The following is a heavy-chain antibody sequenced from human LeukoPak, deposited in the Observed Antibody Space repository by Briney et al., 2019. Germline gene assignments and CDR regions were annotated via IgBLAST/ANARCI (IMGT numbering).Heavy chain of an antibody. CDR3: ARGYGSVWPLHR. CDR2: MYAGGTT. J-gene: IGHJ5*02. CDR1: GVIVSRNF. V-gene: IGHV3-53*01. D-gene: IGHD5/OR15-5a*01. Sequence: GGSVALCCAASGVIVSRNFRSWVRQAPGKGLQWVAIMYAGGTTDYSESVRGRVYISRDTSNNTLSLQMNSLRAEDTAVYYCARGYGSVWPLHRWGQETLVDVSS.